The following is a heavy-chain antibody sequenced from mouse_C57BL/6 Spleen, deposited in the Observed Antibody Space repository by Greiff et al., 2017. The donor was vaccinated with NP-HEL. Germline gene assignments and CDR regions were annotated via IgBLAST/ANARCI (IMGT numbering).Heavy chain of an antibody. V-gene: IGHV5-12*01. D-gene: IGHD2-4*01. CDR1: GFTFSDYY. Sequence: EVQRVESGGGLVQPGGSLKLSCAASGFTFSDYYMYWVRQTPEKRLEWVAYISNGGGSTYYPDTVKGRFTISRDNAKNTLYLQMSRLKSEDTAMYYCARRLIYYDYDYAMDYWGQGTSVTVSS. CDR3: ARRLIYYDYDYAMDY. J-gene: IGHJ4*01. CDR2: ISNGGGST.